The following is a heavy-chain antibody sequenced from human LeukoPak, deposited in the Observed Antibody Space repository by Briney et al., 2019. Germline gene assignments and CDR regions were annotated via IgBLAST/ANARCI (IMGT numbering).Heavy chain of an antibody. V-gene: IGHV4-34*01. Sequence: SETLSLTCAVYGGSFSGCYWSWIRQPPGKGLEWIGEINHSGSTNYNPSLKSRVTISVDTSKNQFSLKLSSVTAADTAVYYCARGRSTMIGGYWGQGTLVTVSS. J-gene: IGHJ4*02. CDR3: ARGRSTMIGGY. D-gene: IGHD3-22*01. CDR2: INHSGST. CDR1: GGSFSGCY.